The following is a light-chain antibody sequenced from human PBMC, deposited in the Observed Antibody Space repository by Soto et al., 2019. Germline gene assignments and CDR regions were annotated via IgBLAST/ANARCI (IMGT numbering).Light chain of an antibody. CDR3: QQANTFPVS. Sequence: DVQMTQSPSSVSASVGDRVTITCRASQGVGNWLAWYQHKPGKAPKPLIYAASTLQSGVPSRFSGNWSGTDFPLNISSLQTEDFATYPCQQANTFPVSFGPGTKVDIK. CDR1: QGVGNW. CDR2: AAS. J-gene: IGKJ3*01. V-gene: IGKV1D-12*01.